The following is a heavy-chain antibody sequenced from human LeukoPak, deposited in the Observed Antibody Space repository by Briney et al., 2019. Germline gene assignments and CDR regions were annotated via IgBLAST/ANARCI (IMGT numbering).Heavy chain of an antibody. Sequence: SETLSLTCTVSGGSISSYYWSWIRQPAGKGLEWIGRIYTSGSTNYNPSLKSRVTMSVDTSKNQFPLKLSSVTAADMAVYYCARDSVLTAPEIWGQGTMVTVSS. D-gene: IGHD2-8*01. J-gene: IGHJ3*02. CDR1: GGSISSYY. V-gene: IGHV4-4*07. CDR3: ARDSVLTAPEI. CDR2: IYTSGST.